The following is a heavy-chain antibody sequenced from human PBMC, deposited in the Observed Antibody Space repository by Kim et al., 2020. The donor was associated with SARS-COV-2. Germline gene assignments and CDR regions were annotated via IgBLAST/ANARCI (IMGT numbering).Heavy chain of an antibody. CDR3: ASGNLASRYYYGSGSYVY. Sequence: GESLKISCKGSGYSFTSYWISWVRQMPGKGLEWMGRIDPSDSYTNYSPSFQGHVTISADKSISTAYLQWSSLKASDTAMYYCASGNLASRYYYGSGSYVYWGQGTLVTVSS. D-gene: IGHD3-10*01. CDR1: GYSFTSYW. V-gene: IGHV5-10-1*01. J-gene: IGHJ4*02. CDR2: IDPSDSYT.